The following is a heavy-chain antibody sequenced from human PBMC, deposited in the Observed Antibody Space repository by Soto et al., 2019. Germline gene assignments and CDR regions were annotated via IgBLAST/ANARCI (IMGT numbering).Heavy chain of an antibody. CDR2: INHSGST. J-gene: IGHJ5*02. D-gene: IGHD3-3*01. CDR3: ARGRDYDFWSGSYNNCFAP. CDR1: GGSFSGYY. Sequence: QVQLQQWGAGLLKPSETLSLTCAVYGGSFSGYYWSWIRQPPGKGLAWIGEINHSGSTNYNPSLKSRVTISVDTSKNQFSLKLSSVTAADTAVYYCARGRDYDFWSGSYNNCFAPRGQGTLVTVSS. V-gene: IGHV4-34*01.